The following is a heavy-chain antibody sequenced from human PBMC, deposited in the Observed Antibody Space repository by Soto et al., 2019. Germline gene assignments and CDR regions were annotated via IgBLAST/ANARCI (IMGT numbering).Heavy chain of an antibody. D-gene: IGHD6-19*01. CDR3: ARDIGYSSVWYSGRYGMDV. CDR1: GYTFTSYG. J-gene: IGHJ6*02. V-gene: IGHV1-18*01. CDR2: ISAYNGNT. Sequence: QVQLVQSGAEVKKPGASVKVSCKASGYTFTSYGISWVRQAPGQGLEWMGWISAYNGNTNYAQKLQGRVTMTTDTSTSTAYMELRSLRSDDTAVYYCARDIGYSSVWYSGRYGMDVWGQGTTVTVSS.